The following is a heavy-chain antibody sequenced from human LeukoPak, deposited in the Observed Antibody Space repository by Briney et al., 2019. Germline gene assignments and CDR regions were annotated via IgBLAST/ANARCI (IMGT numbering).Heavy chain of an antibody. V-gene: IGHV4-39*07. D-gene: IGHD3-22*01. CDR1: SGSISSSSYY. CDR3: ASPKTYYYDSSGYYVGAFDI. CDR2: IYYSGST. J-gene: IGHJ3*02. Sequence: TLSLTCTVSSGSISSSSYYWGWIRQPPGKGLEWIGSIYYSGSTYYNPSLKSRVTISVDTSKNQFSLKLSSVTAADTAVYYCASPKTYYYDSSGYYVGAFDIWGQGTMVTVSS.